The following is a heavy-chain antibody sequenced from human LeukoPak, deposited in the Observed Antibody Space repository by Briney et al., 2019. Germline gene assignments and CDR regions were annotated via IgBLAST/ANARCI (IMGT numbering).Heavy chain of an antibody. V-gene: IGHV1-18*01. CDR1: GYSFVFFG. CDR3: ARERDYVWGSYRFIPDY. D-gene: IGHD3-16*02. CDR2: ISAYNGDT. J-gene: IGHJ4*02. Sequence: ASVKVSCKASGYSFVFFGVSWVRQAPGQGLEWMGWISAYNGDTNYAQKVQGRVTMTTDTSTSTAYMELRSLRSDDTAVYYCARERDYVWGSYRFIPDYWGQGTLVTVSS.